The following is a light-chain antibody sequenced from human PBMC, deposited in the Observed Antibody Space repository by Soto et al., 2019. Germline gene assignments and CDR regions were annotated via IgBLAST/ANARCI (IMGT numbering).Light chain of an antibody. Sequence: SYELTQPPSVSVAPGKTARITCGGNNIGRKSVHWYQQKAGQAPILAMYYDSDRPAAMPERFSGSNSGNTATLTISTVEAGDEADYYCQVWDISSNHVIFGGGTKLTVL. CDR2: YDS. V-gene: IGLV3-21*04. CDR1: NIGRKS. CDR3: QVWDISSNHVI. J-gene: IGLJ2*01.